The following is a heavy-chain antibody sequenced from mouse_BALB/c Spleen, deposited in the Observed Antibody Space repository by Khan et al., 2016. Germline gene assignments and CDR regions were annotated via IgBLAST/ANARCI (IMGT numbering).Heavy chain of an antibody. D-gene: IGHD2-1*01. CDR1: GYTFTDYS. CDR3: ASYGNYVFAY. CDR2: INTETGEP. J-gene: IGHJ3*01. Sequence: QIQLVQSGPELKKPGETVKISCKASGYTFTDYSMHWVKQAPGKGLKWMGWINTETGEPTYADDFKGRFAFSLETSASTAYLQINNLKNEDTATYFCASYGNYVFAYWDQGTLVTVSA. V-gene: IGHV9-2-1*01.